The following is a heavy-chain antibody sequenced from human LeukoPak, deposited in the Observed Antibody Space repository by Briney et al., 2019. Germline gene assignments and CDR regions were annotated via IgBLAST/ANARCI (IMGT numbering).Heavy chain of an antibody. CDR3: AYLNYYDSSGYYQYYYYYYYMDV. CDR1: GGSISSSSYY. D-gene: IGHD3-22*01. CDR2: IYYSGST. J-gene: IGHJ6*03. Sequence: SETLSLTCTVSGGSISSSSYYWGWIRQPPGKGLEWIGSIYYSGSTYYNPSLKSRVTISVDTSKSQFSLKLSSVTAADTAVYYCAYLNYYDSSGYYQYYYYYYYMDVWGKGTTVTVSS. V-gene: IGHV4-39*01.